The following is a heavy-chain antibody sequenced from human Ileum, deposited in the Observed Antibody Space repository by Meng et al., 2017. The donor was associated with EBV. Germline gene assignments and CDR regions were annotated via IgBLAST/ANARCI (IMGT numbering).Heavy chain of an antibody. CDR2: TYRRSRWYY. CDR3: ATSRIAKFDR. V-gene: IGHV6-1*01. Sequence: QSQLKESGPGLVQPSQSLSLSGVISGDSVSSDKTAWNWIRQSPSRGLEWLGRTYRRSRWYYDYALSVKSRINISPDTSKNQVSLQLNSVTDEDTGIYYCATSRIAKFDRWGQGTLVTVSS. CDR1: GDSVSSDKTA. J-gene: IGHJ5*02.